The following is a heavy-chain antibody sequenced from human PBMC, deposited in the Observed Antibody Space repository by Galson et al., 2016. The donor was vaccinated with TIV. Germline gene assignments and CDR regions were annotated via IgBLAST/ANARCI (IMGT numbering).Heavy chain of an antibody. D-gene: IGHD3-22*01. CDR2: IIPLFGEA. J-gene: IGHJ5*02. V-gene: IGHV1-69*13. CDR3: ARGRGIYDSSGYFLFDH. Sequence: SVKVSCKASGGTFSSFVVTWVRQAPGQGLEWMGGIIPLFGEAHYAQKFQGRVTISADESTSTVYMELRSLRSEDTAVYYWARGRGIYDSSGYFLFDHWGQGTLVTVSS. CDR1: GGTFSSFV.